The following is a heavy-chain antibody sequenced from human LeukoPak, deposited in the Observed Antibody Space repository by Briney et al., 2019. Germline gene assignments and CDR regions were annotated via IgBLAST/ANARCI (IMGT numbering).Heavy chain of an antibody. V-gene: IGHV1-46*01. CDR2: INPSGGST. CDR1: GYTFTSYD. J-gene: IGHJ4*02. Sequence: ASVKVSCKASGYTFTSYDINWVRQATGQGLEWMGIINPSGGSTSYAQKFQGRVTMTRDTSTSTVYMELSSLRSEDTAVYYCARGDRDSFDYWGQGTLVTVSS. CDR3: ARGDRDSFDY.